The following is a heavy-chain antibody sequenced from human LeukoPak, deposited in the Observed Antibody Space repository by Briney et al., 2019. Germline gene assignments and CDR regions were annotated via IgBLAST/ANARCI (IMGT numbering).Heavy chain of an antibody. CDR1: GFTFSSYG. J-gene: IGHJ5*02. D-gene: IGHD3-16*02. CDR2: IRYDGSNK. V-gene: IGHV3-30*02. CDR3: AKPPVYDYVWGSYRYGNWFDP. Sequence: GGSLRLSCAASGFTFSSYGVHWVRQAPGKGLEWVAFIRYDGSNKYYADSVKGRFTISRDNSKNTLYLQMNSLRAEDTAVYYCAKPPVYDYVWGSYRYGNWFDPWGQGTLVTVSS.